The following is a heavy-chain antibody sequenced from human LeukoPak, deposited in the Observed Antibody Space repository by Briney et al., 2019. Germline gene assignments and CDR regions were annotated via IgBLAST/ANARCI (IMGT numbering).Heavy chain of an antibody. D-gene: IGHD3-16*02. Sequence: PGGSLRLSCAASGFTFSSYVMSWVRQAPGKGLEWVSAISGSGGSTYYADSVKGRFTISRDNSKNTLYLQMNSLRAEDTAVYYCAKIPYDYIWGSYRYRDDAFDIWGQGTMVTVSS. CDR2: ISGSGGST. CDR1: GFTFSSYV. J-gene: IGHJ3*02. CDR3: AKIPYDYIWGSYRYRDDAFDI. V-gene: IGHV3-23*01.